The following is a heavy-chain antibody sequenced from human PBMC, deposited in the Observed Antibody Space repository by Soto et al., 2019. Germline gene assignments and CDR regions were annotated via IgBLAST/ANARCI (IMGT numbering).Heavy chain of an antibody. CDR3: ARDTYYYDSSDHFSADAFDI. Sequence: EVQLVESEGGLVQPGGSLRLSCAASGFTSSSYWIHWVRQAPGKGQVWVSRISNDGSSTNYADSVKGRFTISRDNAKNTVYLQMNSLRAEDTAVYYCARDTYYYDSSDHFSADAFDIWGQGTMVTVSS. D-gene: IGHD3-22*01. CDR1: GFTSSSYW. V-gene: IGHV3-74*01. J-gene: IGHJ3*02. CDR2: ISNDGSST.